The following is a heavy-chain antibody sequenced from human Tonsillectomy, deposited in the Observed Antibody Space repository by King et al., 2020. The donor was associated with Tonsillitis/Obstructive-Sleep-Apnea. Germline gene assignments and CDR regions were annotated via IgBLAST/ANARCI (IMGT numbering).Heavy chain of an antibody. V-gene: IGHV3-20*04. D-gene: IGHD3-10*01. CDR3: ARDISDYYGSGSIDY. CDR1: GFTFDDYA. J-gene: IGHJ4*02. Sequence: VQLVESGGGVVRPGGSLRLSCAASGFTFDDYAMIWVRQAPGKGLEWVSGINWNGGSTGYADSVKGRFTISRDNAKNSLYLQMNSLRAEDTALYYCARDISDYYGSGSIDYWGQGTLVTVSP. CDR2: INWNGGST.